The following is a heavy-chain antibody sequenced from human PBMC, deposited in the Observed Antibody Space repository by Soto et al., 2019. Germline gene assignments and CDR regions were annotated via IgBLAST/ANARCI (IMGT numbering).Heavy chain of an antibody. J-gene: IGHJ6*02. CDR3: ARSVHYYDSSGYYLDYYYGMDV. CDR1: GGSISSGGYY. Sequence: SETLSLTCTVSGGSISSGGYYWSWIRQHPGKGLEWIGYIYYSGSTYYNPSLKSRVTVSVDTSKNQFSLKLSSVTAADTAVYYCARSVHYYDSSGYYLDYYYGMDVWGQGNTVTVSS. V-gene: IGHV4-31*03. CDR2: IYYSGST. D-gene: IGHD3-22*01.